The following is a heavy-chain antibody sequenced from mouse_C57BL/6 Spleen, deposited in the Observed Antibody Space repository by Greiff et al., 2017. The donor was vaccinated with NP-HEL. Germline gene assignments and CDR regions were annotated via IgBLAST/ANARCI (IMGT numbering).Heavy chain of an antibody. J-gene: IGHJ2*01. CDR1: GYTFTDYN. CDR3: ASGGVYSNLYYFDY. Sequence: EVQLQQSGPELVKPGASVKIPCKASGYTFTDYNMDWVKQSHGKSLEWIGDINPNNGGTIYNQKFKGKATLTVDKSYSTAYMELRSLTSEDTAVYYCASGGVYSNLYYFDYWGQGTTLTVSS. D-gene: IGHD2-5*01. V-gene: IGHV1-18*01. CDR2: INPNNGGT.